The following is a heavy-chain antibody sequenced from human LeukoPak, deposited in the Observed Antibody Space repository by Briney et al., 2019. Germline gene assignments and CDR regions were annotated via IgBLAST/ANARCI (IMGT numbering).Heavy chain of an antibody. CDR2: MNPSSGNT. D-gene: IGHD1-1*01. J-gene: IGHJ4*02. CDR3: ARVRVSGWNDCLGY. Sequence: ASVKVSCKASGYTFTSYDINWVRQAPGQGLDWMGWMNPSSGNTGYAQKFQGRVTMTRNISISTAYMELSSLRSDDSAVYYCARVRVSGWNDCLGYWGQGTLVTVSS. CDR1: GYTFTSYD. V-gene: IGHV1-8*01.